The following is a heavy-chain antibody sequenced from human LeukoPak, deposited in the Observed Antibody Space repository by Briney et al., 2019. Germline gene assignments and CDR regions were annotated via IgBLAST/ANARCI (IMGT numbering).Heavy chain of an antibody. V-gene: IGHV4-39*01. D-gene: IGHD3-9*01. CDR3: ASDRLRFFDWCY. J-gene: IGHJ4*02. CDR1: GDSISTYY. CDR2: IYYSGST. Sequence: SETLSLTCTVSGDSISTYYWGWIRQPPGKGLEWIGSIYYSGSTYYNPSLKSRVTISVDTSKNQFSLKLSSVTAADTAVYYCASDRLRFFDWCYWGQGTLVTVSS.